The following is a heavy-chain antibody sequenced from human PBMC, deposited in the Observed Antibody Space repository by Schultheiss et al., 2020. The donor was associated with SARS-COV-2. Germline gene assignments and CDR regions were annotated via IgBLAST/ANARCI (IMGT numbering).Heavy chain of an antibody. D-gene: IGHD2-21*02. J-gene: IGHJ4*02. V-gene: IGHV4-59*12. CDR1: GGSISSYY. Sequence: SETLSLTCTVSGGSISSYYWSWIRQPPGKGLEWIGYIYYSGSTNYNPSLKSRVTISVDTSKNQFSLKLSSVTAADTAVYYCARDAYPVTYCGGDCFKTRYFDYWGQGTLVTVSS. CDR3: ARDAYPVTYCGGDCFKTRYFDY. CDR2: IYYSGST.